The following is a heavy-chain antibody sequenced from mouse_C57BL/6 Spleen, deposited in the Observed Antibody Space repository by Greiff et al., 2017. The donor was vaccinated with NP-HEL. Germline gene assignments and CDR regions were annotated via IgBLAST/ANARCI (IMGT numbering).Heavy chain of an antibody. D-gene: IGHD3-2*02. Sequence: VQLQQSGPELVKPGASVKISCKASGYAFSSSWMNWVKQRPGQGLEWIGRIYPGDGDTNYNGKFKGKATLTADKSSSTAYMQLSSLTSEDSAVYFCARGTAQATFAYWGQGTLVTVSA. CDR3: ARGTAQATFAY. CDR2: IYPGDGDT. CDR1: GYAFSSSW. J-gene: IGHJ3*01. V-gene: IGHV1-82*01.